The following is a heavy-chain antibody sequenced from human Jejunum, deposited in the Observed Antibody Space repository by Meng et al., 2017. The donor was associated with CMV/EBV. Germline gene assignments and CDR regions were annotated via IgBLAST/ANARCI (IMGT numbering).Heavy chain of an antibody. J-gene: IGHJ4*02. CDR2: ISGSGGYT. CDR1: FSSQA. D-gene: IGHD3-16*01. Sequence: FSSQARSWFRQAPGNGLEWVSFISGSGGYTDYPDSVKGRFTISRDNSKNTLYLQMNSLRAEDTAVYYCAKSGALCAYSFPSRFDYWGQGTPVTVSS. V-gene: IGHV3-23*01. CDR3: AKSGALCAYSFPSRFDY.